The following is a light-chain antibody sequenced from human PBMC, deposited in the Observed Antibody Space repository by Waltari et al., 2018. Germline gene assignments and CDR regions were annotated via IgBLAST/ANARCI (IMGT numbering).Light chain of an antibody. CDR1: QSVSSY. CDR3: HQRSSWPPV. J-gene: IGKJ4*01. CDR2: DAS. Sequence: EIVLTQSPATLSLSPGERATLSCRASQSVSSYIAWYQQRPGQAPRLLIYDASNRATGIPARFSGSGSGTDFTLIISSLEPEDFAVYYCHQRSSWPPVFGGGTKVEIK. V-gene: IGKV3-11*01.